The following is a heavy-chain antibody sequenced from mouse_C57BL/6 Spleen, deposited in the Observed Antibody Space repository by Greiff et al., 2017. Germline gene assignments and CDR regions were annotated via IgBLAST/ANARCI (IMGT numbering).Heavy chain of an antibody. J-gene: IGHJ3*01. V-gene: IGHV1-7*01. CDR3: ARSNYSIYVWFAY. D-gene: IGHD2-5*01. CDR1: GYTFTRYW. Sequence: QVQLQQSGAELAKPGASVKLSCKASGYTFTRYWMHWVKPRPGQGLEWIGYINPSSGYTKSNPKFKDKATLTADKSSSRAYMQLSSLTYEDSAVYYCARSNYSIYVWFAYWGQGTLVTVSA. CDR2: INPSSGYT.